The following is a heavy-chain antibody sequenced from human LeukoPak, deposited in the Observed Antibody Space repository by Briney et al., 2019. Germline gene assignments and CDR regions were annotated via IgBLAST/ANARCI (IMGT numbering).Heavy chain of an antibody. Sequence: SETLSLTCTVSGGSISRYYWSWIRQPPGKGLEWIGYIYYSGSTNYNPSLKSRVTISVDTSKNQFSLKLSSVTAADTAVYYCARGDILTGYPCDYWGQGTLVTVSS. V-gene: IGHV4-59*01. CDR2: IYYSGST. D-gene: IGHD3-9*01. J-gene: IGHJ4*02. CDR3: ARGDILTGYPCDY. CDR1: GGSISRYY.